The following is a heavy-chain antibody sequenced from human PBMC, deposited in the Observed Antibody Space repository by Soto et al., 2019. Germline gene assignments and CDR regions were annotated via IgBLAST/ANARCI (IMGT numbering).Heavy chain of an antibody. V-gene: IGHV3-48*01. J-gene: IGHJ6*02. CDR3: ARERGGDLNWYHGLDV. Sequence: EVRLVESGGSLVQPGESLRLSCAASGFTFSSYTMSWVRQAPGKGLEWISYISTSTLTIYYADSVEGRFTISRDNAKNSLYLQMNSLRAEDTAVYYCARERGGDLNWYHGLDVWGQGTTVTVSS. CDR2: ISTSTLTI. D-gene: IGHD1-1*01. CDR1: GFTFSSYT.